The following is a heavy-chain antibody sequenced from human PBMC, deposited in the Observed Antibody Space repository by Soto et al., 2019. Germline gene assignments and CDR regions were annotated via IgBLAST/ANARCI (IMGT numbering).Heavy chain of an antibody. D-gene: IGHD6-13*01. CDR3: ARGHSSTYCY. J-gene: IGHJ4*02. Sequence: ASVKVSCKASGYTFTSYDITWLRQATVQGLEWMGCMNPNSGITGYAHKFQGRVTMTRNTATSTAYMELSRLRSEHTAVYSCARGHSSTYCYGGQGTLVTFAS. CDR2: MNPNSGIT. V-gene: IGHV1-8*01. CDR1: GYTFTSYD.